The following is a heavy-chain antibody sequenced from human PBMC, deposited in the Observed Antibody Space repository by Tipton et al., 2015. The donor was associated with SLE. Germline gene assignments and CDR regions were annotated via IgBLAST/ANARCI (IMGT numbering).Heavy chain of an antibody. V-gene: IGHV4-59*11. D-gene: IGHD5-24*01. J-gene: IGHJ5*02. Sequence: TLSLTCTVSGDSFTRHFWSWIRQPPGKGLEWIGCVYHKGDTAYNTSLKSRVTMSVDTSKKQVSLKLTSVTAADTAVYYCARDQEMSSGENRFDPWGQGTLVTVSS. CDR1: GDSFTRHF. CDR2: VYHKGDT. CDR3: ARDQEMSSGENRFDP.